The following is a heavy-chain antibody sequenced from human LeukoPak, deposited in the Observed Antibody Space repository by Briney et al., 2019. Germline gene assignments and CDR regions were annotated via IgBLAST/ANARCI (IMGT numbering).Heavy chain of an antibody. CDR3: ASLMGAVCSSTSCYTFDY. D-gene: IGHD2-2*02. CDR2: ISSSSSYI. V-gene: IGHV3-21*01. J-gene: IGHJ4*02. Sequence: GGSLRLSCAASGFTFSSYSMNWVRQAPGKGLEWVSSISSSSSYIYYADSVKGRFTISRDNAKNSLYLQMNSLRAEDTAVYYCASLMGAVCSSTSCYTFDYWGQGTLVTVSS. CDR1: GFTFSSYS.